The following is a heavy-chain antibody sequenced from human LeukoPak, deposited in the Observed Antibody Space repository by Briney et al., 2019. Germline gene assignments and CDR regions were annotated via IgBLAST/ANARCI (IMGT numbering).Heavy chain of an antibody. CDR2: IYYSGST. D-gene: IGHD3-22*01. CDR1: GGSISSYY. J-gene: IGHJ4*02. V-gene: IGHV4-59*12. Sequence: PSETLSLTCTVSGGSISSYYWSWIRQPPGKGLEWIGYIYYSGSTNYNPSLKSRVTISIDTSKNQFSLKLSSATAADTAVYYCARDAQNYYDSSGSIDYWGQGTLVTVSS. CDR3: ARDAQNYYDSSGSIDY.